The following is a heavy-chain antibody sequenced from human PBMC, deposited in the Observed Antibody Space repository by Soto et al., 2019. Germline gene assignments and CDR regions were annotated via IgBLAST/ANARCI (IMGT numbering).Heavy chain of an antibody. V-gene: IGHV3-23*01. D-gene: IGHD4-17*01. CDR2: IDGSGYTT. CDR3: ALTTVTTSKLDY. J-gene: IGHJ4*02. CDR1: GFTFSTYA. Sequence: EVQLLESGGGLVQPGESLRLSCAASGFTFSTYAMTWVRQAPGKGPEWVSTIDGSGYTTYYADSVQGRFTISRDNSQNTLYLQLNSLTSDDTAVYYCALTTVTTSKLDYWGQGTLVAVSS.